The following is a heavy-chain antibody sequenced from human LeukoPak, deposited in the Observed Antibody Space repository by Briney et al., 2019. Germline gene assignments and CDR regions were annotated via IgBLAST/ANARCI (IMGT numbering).Heavy chain of an antibody. Sequence: SETLSLTCSVSGGSISNYYWTWIRQPPGKGLEWIGYIYYSGSTYYNPSLKSRVTISVDTSKNQFSLKLSSVTAADTAVYYCARGYLTGTTYGGLDYWGQGTLVTVSS. J-gene: IGHJ4*02. V-gene: IGHV4-59*12. CDR1: GGSISNYY. CDR2: IYYSGST. CDR3: ARGYLTGTTYGGLDY. D-gene: IGHD1-7*01.